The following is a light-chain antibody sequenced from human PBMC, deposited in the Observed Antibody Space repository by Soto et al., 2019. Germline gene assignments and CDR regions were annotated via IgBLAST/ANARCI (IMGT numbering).Light chain of an antibody. CDR1: QDISNY. CDR3: QQYDNLPRITL. J-gene: IGKJ4*01. V-gene: IGKV1-33*01. Sequence: DIQMTQSPSSLSASVGDRVTITCQASQDISNYLNWYQQKPGKAPKLLIYDASNLETGVPSRFSGSGSGTDFTFTISSLQPEDIATYHCQQYDNLPRITLFGRGTKVEIK. CDR2: DAS.